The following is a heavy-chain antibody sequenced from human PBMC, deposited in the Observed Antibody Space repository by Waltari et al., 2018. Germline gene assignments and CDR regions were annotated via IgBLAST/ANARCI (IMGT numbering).Heavy chain of an antibody. J-gene: IGHJ6*03. Sequence: QLQLQESGPGLVKPSETLSLTCTVSGGSISSSSYYWGWIRQPPGKGLEWIGSIYYSGSTYYNPSLKSRVTISVDTSKNQFSLKLSSVTAADTAVYYCARVRFLGPKGGGYYMDVWGKGTTVTISS. CDR1: GGSISSSSYY. CDR2: IYYSGST. D-gene: IGHD3-3*01. V-gene: IGHV4-39*07. CDR3: ARVRFLGPKGGGYYMDV.